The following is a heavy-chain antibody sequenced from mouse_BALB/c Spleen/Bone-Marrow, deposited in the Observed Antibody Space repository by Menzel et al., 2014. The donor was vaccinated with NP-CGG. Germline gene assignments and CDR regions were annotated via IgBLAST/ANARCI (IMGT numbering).Heavy chain of an antibody. V-gene: IGHV2-6-4*01. J-gene: IGHJ4*01. D-gene: IGHD2-3*01. CDR1: GFSLSRYN. CDR2: IWGGGGT. Sequence: QVQLKESGPGLVAPSQNLSITCTVSGFSLSRYNIHWIRQPPGKGLEWLGMIWGGGGTDHNSALKSRLRISKDNPKSQIFLKINSLQIDDTAMYYCARKDGGYYVMDYWGQGTSVTVSS. CDR3: ARKDGGYYVMDY.